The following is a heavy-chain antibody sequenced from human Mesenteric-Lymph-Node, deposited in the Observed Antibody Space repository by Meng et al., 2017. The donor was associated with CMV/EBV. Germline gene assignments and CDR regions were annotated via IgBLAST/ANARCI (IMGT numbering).Heavy chain of an antibody. D-gene: IGHD2-2*01. CDR1: DGSISSYY. CDR2: IYYSGST. J-gene: IGHJ6*02. CDR3: ACYQLLLGYYYGMDV. V-gene: IGHV4-59*01. Sequence: GSLRLSCIVSDGSISSYYWTWIRQPPGKGLEWIGYIYYSGSTNYNPSLKSRVTISVDTSKNQFSLKLSSVTAADTAVYYCACYQLLLGYYYGMDVWGQGTTVTVSS.